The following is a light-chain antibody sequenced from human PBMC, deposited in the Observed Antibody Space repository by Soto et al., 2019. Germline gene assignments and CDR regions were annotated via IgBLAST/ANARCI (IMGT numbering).Light chain of an antibody. CDR2: GVS. V-gene: IGKV3-15*01. CDR1: QSVSDY. Sequence: IVLTQSPAIMSLSPGESASLSCRAIQSVSDYLSWYQQKPGRAPRLLIYGVSVRATGIPARFSGSGSGTEFTLTISSLQSEDFALYYCQLYNNWPPGLTFGGGTKVDI. CDR3: QLYNNWPPGLT. J-gene: IGKJ4*01.